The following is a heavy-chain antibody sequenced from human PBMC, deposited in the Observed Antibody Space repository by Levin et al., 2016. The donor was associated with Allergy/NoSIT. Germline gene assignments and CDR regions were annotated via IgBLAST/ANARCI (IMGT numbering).Heavy chain of an antibody. Sequence: GGSLRLSCAASGLIFSDAWMNWVRQAPGKGLEWVARIKWRTDGGTTDYAAPVKGRFTISRDDSKNTMYLQMNSLKTEDNAVYYCTIDRVGVWYHYYGMDVWGQGTTVTVSS. CDR3: TIDRVGVWYHYYGMDV. CDR2: IKWRTDGGTT. V-gene: IGHV3-15*01. CDR1: GLIFSDAW. J-gene: IGHJ6*02. D-gene: IGHD1-26*01.